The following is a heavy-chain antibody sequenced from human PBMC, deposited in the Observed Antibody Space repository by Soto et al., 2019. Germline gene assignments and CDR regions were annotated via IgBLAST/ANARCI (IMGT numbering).Heavy chain of an antibody. D-gene: IGHD3-22*01. CDR2: FDPEDGET. CDR3: ATVYYYDSSGSNWFDP. V-gene: IGHV1-24*01. J-gene: IGHJ5*02. CDR1: GYTLTEVS. Sequence: ASVKGSCKVSGYTLTEVSMHWVRQAPGKGLEWMGGFDPEDGETIYAQKFQGRVTMTEDTSTDTAYMELSSLRSEDTAVYYCATVYYYDSSGSNWFDPWGQGTLVTVSS.